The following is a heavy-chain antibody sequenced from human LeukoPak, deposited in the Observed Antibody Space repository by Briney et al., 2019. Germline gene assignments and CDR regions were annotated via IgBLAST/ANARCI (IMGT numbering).Heavy chain of an antibody. Sequence: PGVCQRLFCAASGFKFRDHYIGWVRQAPGKGLEGGGGRRNKASSYTTESAASVEGRFTISRDVSESSLYLQMNSLRTEDTAVYYCGRIAINANNGMDVWGQETTVTVSS. D-gene: IGHD1/OR15-1a*01. J-gene: IGHJ6*02. CDR2: RRNKASSYTT. V-gene: IGHV3-72*01. CDR3: GRIAINANNGMDV. CDR1: GFKFRDHY.